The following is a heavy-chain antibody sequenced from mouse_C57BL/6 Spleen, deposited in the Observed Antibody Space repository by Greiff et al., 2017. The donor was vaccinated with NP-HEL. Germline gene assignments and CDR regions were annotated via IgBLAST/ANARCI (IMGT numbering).Heavy chain of an antibody. D-gene: IGHD2-4*01. Sequence: EVHLVESGGGLVKPGGSLKLSCAASGFTFSSYPMSWVRQTPEKRLEWVATISGGGGNTYYPDSVKGRFTISRDNAKNTLYLQMSSLRSEDTALYYCARRYDSYYFDYWGQGTTLTVSS. J-gene: IGHJ2*01. CDR1: GFTFSSYP. V-gene: IGHV5-9*01. CDR3: ARRYDSYYFDY. CDR2: ISGGGGNT.